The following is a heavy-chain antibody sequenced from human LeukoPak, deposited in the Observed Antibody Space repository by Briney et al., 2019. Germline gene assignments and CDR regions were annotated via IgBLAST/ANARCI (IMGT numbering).Heavy chain of an antibody. Sequence: ETLSLTCIVSGGSISSHYWSWIRQPPGKGLKWIGYIYYSGTTNYNPSLKSRVTISVDTSKNQFSLKLSSVTAADTAVYYCARVVVGDSYYYYYYYMDVWGKGTTVTVSS. CDR2: IYYSGTT. D-gene: IGHD2-15*01. V-gene: IGHV4-59*11. J-gene: IGHJ6*03. CDR3: ARVVVGDSYYYYYYYMDV. CDR1: GGSISSHY.